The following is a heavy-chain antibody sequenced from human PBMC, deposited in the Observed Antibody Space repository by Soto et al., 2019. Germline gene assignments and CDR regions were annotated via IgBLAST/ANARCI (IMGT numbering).Heavy chain of an antibody. J-gene: IGHJ5*02. V-gene: IGHV4-39*02. CDR1: VGSISSSSYY. Sequence: PSETLSLTCTVSVGSISSSSYYWGWIRQPPGKGLEWIGSIYYSGSTYYNPSLKSRVTISVDTSKNRFSLKLASVTTADTAVYYCARMFDNYVKGNWFDPWGQGTLVTVSS. D-gene: IGHD3-10*02. CDR3: ARMFDNYVKGNWFDP. CDR2: IYYSGST.